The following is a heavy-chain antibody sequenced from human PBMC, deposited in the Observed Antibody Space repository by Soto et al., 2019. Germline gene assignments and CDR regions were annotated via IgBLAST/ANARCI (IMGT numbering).Heavy chain of an antibody. CDR1: GFTFSNYA. V-gene: IGHV3-30-3*01. D-gene: IGHD6-13*01. CDR3: ARGPYSSSWFDL. J-gene: IGHJ4*02. CDR2: ITYDGYGQ. Sequence: QVQLVESGGGVVQPGTSLRLSCAASGFTFSNYAMHWVRQAPGKGLEWLALITYDGYGQYYADSVKGRFTISRDRSKTTLYLQMSSLRTEDTALYYCARGPYSSSWFDLWGQGTLVTVSS.